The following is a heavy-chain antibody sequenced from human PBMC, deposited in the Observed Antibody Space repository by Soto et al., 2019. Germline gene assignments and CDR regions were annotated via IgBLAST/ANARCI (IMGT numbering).Heavy chain of an antibody. J-gene: IGHJ4*02. V-gene: IGHV1-69*12. CDR1: GGTFNSYV. Sequence: QVQLVQSGAEVKKPGSSVKVSCKASGGTFNSYVFNWVRQAPGQGLEWMGGIISIFGTPNYGQKFQGRVTMTADESTSTGFMELSSLTSEETAIYYCARDLGSGYDPGDYWGQGTLVTVSS. CDR2: IISIFGTP. D-gene: IGHD5-12*01. CDR3: ARDLGSGYDPGDY.